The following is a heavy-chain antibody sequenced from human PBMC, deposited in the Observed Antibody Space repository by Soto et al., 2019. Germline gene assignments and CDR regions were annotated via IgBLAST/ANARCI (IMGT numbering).Heavy chain of an antibody. CDR3: ASPKIAFYNWFDP. CDR1: GASMNNHY. Sequence: SETLSLTCTVSGASMNNHYWGRIRQPPGKGLEWIGSIYYSGSTYYNPSLKSRVTISVDTSKNQFSLKLSSVTAADTAVYYCASPKIAFYNWFDPWGQGTLVTVSS. V-gene: IGHV4-59*05. J-gene: IGHJ5*02. D-gene: IGHD3-3*02. CDR2: IYYSGST.